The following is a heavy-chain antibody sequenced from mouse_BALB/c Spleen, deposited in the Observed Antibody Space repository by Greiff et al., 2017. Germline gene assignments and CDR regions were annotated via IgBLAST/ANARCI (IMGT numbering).Heavy chain of an antibody. J-gene: IGHJ4*01. V-gene: IGHV1-39*01. CDR3: ARGLLYAMDY. Sequence: VQLQQTGPELVKPGASVKISCKASGYSFTDYIMLWVKQSHGKSLEWIGNINPYYGSTSYNLKFKGKATLTVDKSSSTAYMQLNSLTSEDSAVYYCARGLLYAMDYWGQGTSVTVSS. CDR1: GYSFTDYI. CDR2: INPYYGST.